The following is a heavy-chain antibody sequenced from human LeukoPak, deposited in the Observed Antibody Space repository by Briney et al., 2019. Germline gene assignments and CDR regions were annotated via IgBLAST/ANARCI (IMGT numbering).Heavy chain of an antibody. Sequence: SQTLSLTCAVSGGSISSGGYSWSWIRQPPGKGLEWIGYIYHSGSTYYNPSLKGRVTISVDRSKNQFSLKLSSVTAADTAVYYCARGYCSGGSCYYFDYWGQGTLVTVSS. CDR2: IYHSGST. CDR3: ARGYCSGGSCYYFDY. D-gene: IGHD2-15*01. V-gene: IGHV4-30-2*01. J-gene: IGHJ4*02. CDR1: GGSISSGGYS.